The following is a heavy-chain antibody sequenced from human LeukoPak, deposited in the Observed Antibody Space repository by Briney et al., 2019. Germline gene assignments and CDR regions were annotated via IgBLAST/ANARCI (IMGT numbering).Heavy chain of an antibody. Sequence: GGSLRLSCAASGFTFSSYEMNWVRQAPGKGLEWVSYISSSGSTIYYADSVKGRFTISRDNAKNSLYLQMNSLRAEDTAVYYCARSDGYPPNYYYRMDVWGQGTTVTVSS. V-gene: IGHV3-48*03. CDR3: ARSDGYPPNYYYRMDV. CDR1: GFTFSSYE. J-gene: IGHJ6*02. CDR2: ISSSGSTI. D-gene: IGHD5-24*01.